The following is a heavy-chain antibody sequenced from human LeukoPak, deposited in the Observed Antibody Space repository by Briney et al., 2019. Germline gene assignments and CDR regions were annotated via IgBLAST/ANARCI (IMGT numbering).Heavy chain of an antibody. J-gene: IGHJ4*02. Sequence: TSETLSLTCTVSGGSISSYYWSWIRQPPGKGLEWIGYIYYSGSTNYNPSLKSRVTISVDTSKNQFSLKLSSVTAADTAVYYCARNRDGYNSFDYWGQGTLVTVSS. V-gene: IGHV4-59*12. D-gene: IGHD5-24*01. CDR1: GGSISSYY. CDR3: ARNRDGYNSFDY. CDR2: IYYSGST.